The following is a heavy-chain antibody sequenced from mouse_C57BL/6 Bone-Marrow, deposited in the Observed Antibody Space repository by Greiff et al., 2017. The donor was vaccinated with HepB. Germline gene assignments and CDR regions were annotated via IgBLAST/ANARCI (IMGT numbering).Heavy chain of an antibody. J-gene: IGHJ4*01. D-gene: IGHD2-4*01. CDR2: INPSNGGT. V-gene: IGHV1-53*01. CDR1: GYTFTSYW. CDR3: ARSRYDWDAMDY. Sequence: QVQLQQPGTELVKPGASVKLSCKASGYTFTSYWMHWVKQRPGQGLEWIGNINPSNGGTNYNEKFKSKATLTVDKSSSTAYMQRSSLTSEDSAVYYCARSRYDWDAMDYWGQGTSVTVSS.